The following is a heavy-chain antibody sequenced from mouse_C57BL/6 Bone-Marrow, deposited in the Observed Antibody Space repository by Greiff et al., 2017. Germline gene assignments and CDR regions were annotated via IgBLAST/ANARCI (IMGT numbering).Heavy chain of an antibody. CDR3: ARSGCLYYGSSYGY. J-gene: IGHJ2*01. Sequence: VQLQQSGAELARPGASVKLSCKASGYNFTSYGISWVKQRTGQGLEWIGEIYPRSGNTYYNEKFKGKATLTADNSSSTAYMELRSLTSEDSAVYFCARSGCLYYGSSYGYWGQGTTLTVSS. V-gene: IGHV1-81*01. CDR1: GYNFTSYG. D-gene: IGHD1-1*01. CDR2: IYPRSGNT.